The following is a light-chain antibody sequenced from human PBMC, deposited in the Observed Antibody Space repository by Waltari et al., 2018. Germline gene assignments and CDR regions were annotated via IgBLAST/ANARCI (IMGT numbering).Light chain of an antibody. CDR3: QQYLWSPIS. Sequence: DIVMTQSPDSLAVSLGERATVNCKSSQNILYNSNNRNYLAWYQQKPGQPPKLLIYWASTREAGVPDRFSGSGSGTDFTLTISSLQAEDVAVYFCQQYLWSPISFGPGTRLEIK. V-gene: IGKV4-1*01. CDR2: WAS. J-gene: IGKJ3*01. CDR1: QNILYNSNNRNY.